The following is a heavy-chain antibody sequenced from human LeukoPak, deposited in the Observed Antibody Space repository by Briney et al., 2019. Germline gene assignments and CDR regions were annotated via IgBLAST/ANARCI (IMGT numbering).Heavy chain of an antibody. V-gene: IGHV3-23*01. D-gene: IGHD3-22*01. J-gene: IGHJ3*02. CDR2: ISGSGDST. CDR3: AKDHRGSYYDSSGYRETDAFDI. CDR1: GFTLRSYV. Sequence: PGGSLRLSCVASGFTLRSYVMNWVRQTPGKGLEWVSSISGSGDSTFYADSVKGRFSISRDNSKNTLYLQMNSLRAEDTAVYYCAKDHRGSYYDSSGYRETDAFDIWGQGTMVTVSS.